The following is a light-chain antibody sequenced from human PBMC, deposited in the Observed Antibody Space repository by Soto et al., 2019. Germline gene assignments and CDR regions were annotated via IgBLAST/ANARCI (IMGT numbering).Light chain of an antibody. V-gene: IGKV3-11*01. CDR1: QYVGTR. Sequence: VVTQSPATLSSSPGETATLSCRASQYVGTRLAWYQHKPGQAPRLLIYYTSNRATGIPARFSGSGSGTDFTLTINILAPEDFVIYYCHQRQSRPRTFGQGTKVDIK. CDR2: YTS. J-gene: IGKJ1*01. CDR3: HQRQSRPRT.